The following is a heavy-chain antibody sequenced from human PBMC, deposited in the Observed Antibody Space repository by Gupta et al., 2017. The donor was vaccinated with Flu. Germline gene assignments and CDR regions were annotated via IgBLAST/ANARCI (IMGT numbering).Heavy chain of an antibody. J-gene: IGHJ4*02. Sequence: HVQLQESGPGLLKPSQTLSLTCTVSGGSMSSGVYYWSWIRQPAGKGLEWIGRIYTSVHNDCNPSLKSRVTILVETSKNQVSLKLISETAADTAVDDGARASEAANSAFDYWGQGMLVPSPQ. D-gene: IGHD5-18*01. CDR3: ARASEAANSAFDY. CDR1: GGSMSSGVYY. V-gene: IGHV4-61*02. CDR2: IYTSVHN.